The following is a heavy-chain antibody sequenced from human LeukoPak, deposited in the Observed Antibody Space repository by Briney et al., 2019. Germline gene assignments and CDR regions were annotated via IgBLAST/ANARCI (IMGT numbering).Heavy chain of an antibody. Sequence: GGSLRLSCAASGFTFSSYWMHWVRQAPGKGLVWVSRINSDGSSTSYADSVKGRFTISRDNAKNTLYLQMNSLRAEDTAVYYCARRIHDLPNWFDPWGQGTLVTVSS. V-gene: IGHV3-74*01. CDR3: ARRIHDLPNWFDP. CDR1: GFTFSSYW. D-gene: IGHD5-18*01. J-gene: IGHJ5*02. CDR2: INSDGSST.